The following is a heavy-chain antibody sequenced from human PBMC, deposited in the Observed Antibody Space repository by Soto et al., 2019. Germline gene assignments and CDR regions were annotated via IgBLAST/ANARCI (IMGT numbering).Heavy chain of an antibody. D-gene: IGHD3-22*01. V-gene: IGHV3-23*01. CDR3: AKWHTYYYDSRGFSGFDC. Sequence: EVQLLESGGGLVQPGGSLRLSCAASGLTFSSYAMTWVRQAPGKGLEWVSAMSGGGETTYYADSVKGRFTISRDNSRNTLYLQMNSLRADDSAAYYCAKWHTYYYDSRGFSGFDCWGRGTLVTVPS. CDR2: MSGGGETT. J-gene: IGHJ4*02. CDR1: GLTFSSYA.